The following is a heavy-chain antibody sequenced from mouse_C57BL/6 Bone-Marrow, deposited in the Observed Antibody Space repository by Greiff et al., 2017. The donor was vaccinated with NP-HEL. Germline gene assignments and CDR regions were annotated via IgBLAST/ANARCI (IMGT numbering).Heavy chain of an antibody. V-gene: IGHV1-54*01. CDR1: GYAFTNYL. CDR3: ARTIVTSSYWYFDV. CDR2: INPGSGGT. J-gene: IGHJ1*03. D-gene: IGHD2-5*01. Sequence: VKLQESGAELVRPGTSVKVSCKASGYAFTNYLIEWVKQRPGQGLEWIGVINPGSGGTNYNEKFKGKATLTADKSSSTAYMQLSSLTSEDSAVYFCARTIVTSSYWYFDVWGTGTTVTVSS.